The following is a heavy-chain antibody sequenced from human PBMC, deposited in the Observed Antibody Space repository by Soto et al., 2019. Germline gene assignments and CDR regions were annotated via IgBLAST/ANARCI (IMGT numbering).Heavy chain of an antibody. CDR3: ARTRSAWSDFHYYSLDV. CDR1: GFTFNSYG. D-gene: IGHD1-26*01. Sequence: QVQLVECGGGVVQPGRSLRLSCAASGFTFNSYGMHWVRQGPGNGLEWVAFISYDSTKTYYADSVKGRFTISRDNSNSALYGQMNSLTGEDTAVYYCARTRSAWSDFHYYSLDVWGQGTTVTVSS. V-gene: IGHV3-30*03. J-gene: IGHJ6*02. CDR2: ISYDSTKT.